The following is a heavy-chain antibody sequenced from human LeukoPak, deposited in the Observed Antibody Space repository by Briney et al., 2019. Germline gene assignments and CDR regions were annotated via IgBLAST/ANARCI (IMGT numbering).Heavy chain of an antibody. CDR2: IWYDGKQK. V-gene: IGHV3-33*01. J-gene: IGHJ5*01. D-gene: IGHD5-12*01. CDR1: GFTLSSND. CDR3: ARDYYSGYDLMTRFDS. Sequence: GGSLRLSCAVSGFTLSSNDVHWVRQAPGKGLEWVAVIWYDGKQKNYGDSVNGRFFISRDNSKNTVFLQMNSLRVEDTAVYYCARDYYSGYDLMTRFDSWGQGTLVTVSS.